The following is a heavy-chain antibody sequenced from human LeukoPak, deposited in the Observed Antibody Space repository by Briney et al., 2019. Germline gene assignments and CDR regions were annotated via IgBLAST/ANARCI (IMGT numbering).Heavy chain of an antibody. J-gene: IGHJ4*02. Sequence: GGSVSLSCAASGFAFSNCETMWVRQAPGKEPEWLTYISRSGGLTFCADSVKGRLTVSRDHAKDSLFLHMNRLRVEGTAIYVWARDSLHDYGGTGYGYYFDHWGQGTPVTVSS. CDR2: ISRSGGLT. CDR3: ARDSLHDYGGTGYGYYFDH. D-gene: IGHD4/OR15-4a*01. CDR1: GFAFSNCE. V-gene: IGHV3-48*03.